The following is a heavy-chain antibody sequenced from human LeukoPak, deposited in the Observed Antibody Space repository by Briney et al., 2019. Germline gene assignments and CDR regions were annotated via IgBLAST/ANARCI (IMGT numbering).Heavy chain of an antibody. D-gene: IGHD6-13*01. CDR3: ARAHTTSWYMDY. V-gene: IGHV4-59*01. CDR1: GGSISSYY. J-gene: IGHJ4*02. CDR2: MYYSGST. Sequence: SETLSLTCTVSGGSISSYYWSWIRQPPGKGLEWIGYMYYSGSTNYNPSLKSRVTISLDTSNNQFSLKLTSVTAADTAVYYCARAHTTSWYMDYWGQGTLVTVSS.